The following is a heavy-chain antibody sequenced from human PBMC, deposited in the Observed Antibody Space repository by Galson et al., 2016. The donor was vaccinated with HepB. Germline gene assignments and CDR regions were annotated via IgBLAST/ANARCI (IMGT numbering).Heavy chain of an antibody. Sequence: SLRLSCAASGFTFSFYGMHWVRQAPGKGLEWVAVVWYDGINKYYADSVKGRFTISRDSSNNTLYLQMDSLKTDDTALYYCAKEKGDGSYLDCWGQGTLVTVTS. J-gene: IGHJ4*02. V-gene: IGHV3-33*03. D-gene: IGHD1-26*01. CDR2: VWYDGINK. CDR3: AKEKGDGSYLDC. CDR1: GFTFSFYG.